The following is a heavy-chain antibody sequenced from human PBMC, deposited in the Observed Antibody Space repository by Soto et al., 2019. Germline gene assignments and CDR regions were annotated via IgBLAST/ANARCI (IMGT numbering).Heavy chain of an antibody. V-gene: IGHV4-34*01. Sequence: QVQLQQWGAGLLKPSETLSLTCAVYGGSFSGYYWSWIRQPPGKGLEWIGEINHSGSTNYNPSLKSRVTISVDTSKNQFSLKLSSVTAADTAVYYCARGLGSGWYLFDYWGQGTLVTVSS. D-gene: IGHD6-19*01. CDR3: ARGLGSGWYLFDY. J-gene: IGHJ4*02. CDR1: GGSFSGYY. CDR2: INHSGST.